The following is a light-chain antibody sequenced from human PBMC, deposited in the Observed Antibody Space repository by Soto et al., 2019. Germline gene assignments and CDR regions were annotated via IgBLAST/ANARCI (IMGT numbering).Light chain of an antibody. Sequence: QSVLTQPPSASGSPGQSVTISCAGTSSDVGGYNYVSWYQQHPGKAPKLIVYEVTKRPSGVPDRFSGSKSGNTASLTVSGLQAEDEADYYCNSYAGSDNFVVFGGGTKVTDL. J-gene: IGLJ2*01. CDR3: NSYAGSDNFVV. V-gene: IGLV2-8*01. CDR2: EVT. CDR1: SSDVGGYNY.